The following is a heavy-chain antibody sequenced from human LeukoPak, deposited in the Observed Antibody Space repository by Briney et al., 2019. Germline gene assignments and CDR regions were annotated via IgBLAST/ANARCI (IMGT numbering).Heavy chain of an antibody. D-gene: IGHD4-17*01. CDR3: AKGDYGDYVVYAFDI. J-gene: IGHJ3*02. CDR1: GFTFSSYA. V-gene: IGHV3-23*01. Sequence: GGSLRLSCAASGFTFSSYAMSWVRQAPGKGLEWVSVISGSGGSTYYADSVKGRFTISRDNSKNTLYLQMNSLRAEDTAVYYCAKGDYGDYVVYAFDIWGQGTMVTVSS. CDR2: ISGSGGST.